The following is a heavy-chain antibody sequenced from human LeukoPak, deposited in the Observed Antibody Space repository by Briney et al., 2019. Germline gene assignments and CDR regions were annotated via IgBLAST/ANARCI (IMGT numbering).Heavy chain of an antibody. D-gene: IGHD4-23*01. V-gene: IGHV3-73*01. Sequence: GGSLKLSCAASGFTFSGSAMHWVRQASGKGLEWVGRIRSKANSYATAYAASVKGRFTIFRDDSKNTAYLQMNSLKTEDTAVYYCTRRSVVTPGAFDIWGQGTMVTVSS. CDR2: IRSKANSYAT. CDR3: TRRSVVTPGAFDI. J-gene: IGHJ3*02. CDR1: GFTFSGSA.